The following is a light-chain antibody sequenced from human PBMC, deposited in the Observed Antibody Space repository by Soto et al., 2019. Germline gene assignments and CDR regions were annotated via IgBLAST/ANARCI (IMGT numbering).Light chain of an antibody. J-gene: IGKJ1*01. CDR2: K. CDR1: QSISGW. CDR3: QQYHTYS. Sequence: DIQMTQSPSTLSASVGDRVIITCRTSQSISGWMAWYQQKPGKAPNLLIYKTLKTGVPSRFSGSGSGTEFTLIIRSLQPDDFATYYCQQYHTYSFGQGTTVEIK. V-gene: IGKV1-5*03.